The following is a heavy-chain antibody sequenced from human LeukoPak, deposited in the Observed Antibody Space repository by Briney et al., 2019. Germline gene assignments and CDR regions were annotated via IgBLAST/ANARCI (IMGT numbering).Heavy chain of an antibody. V-gene: IGHV1-18*01. CDR1: GYTFTSYG. J-gene: IGHJ6*03. CDR2: ISAYNGNT. Sequence: ASVKVSCKATGYTFTSYGISWVRQAPGQGLEWMGWISAYNGNTNYAQKLQGRVTMTTDTSTSTAYMELRSLRSDDTAVYYCARVRDYYYYMDVWGKGTTVTISS. CDR3: ARVRDYYYYMDV.